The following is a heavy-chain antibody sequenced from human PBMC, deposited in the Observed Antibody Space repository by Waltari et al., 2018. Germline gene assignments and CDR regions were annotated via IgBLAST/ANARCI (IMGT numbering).Heavy chain of an antibody. J-gene: IGHJ6*03. CDR1: AYPFTTYG. CDR2: PSVSNGYA. V-gene: IGHV1-18*01. CDR3: ARGHGYYPYLDV. Sequence: QGQLVQSGAEVKKPGASVKVSCKASAYPFTTYGISWGRQAPGQGRGWLGWPSVSNGYAQYAHKVQGRVTLSTDPSTRTGYLELRSLRSDATAMYYCARGHGYYPYLDVWGAGTTVTVSS.